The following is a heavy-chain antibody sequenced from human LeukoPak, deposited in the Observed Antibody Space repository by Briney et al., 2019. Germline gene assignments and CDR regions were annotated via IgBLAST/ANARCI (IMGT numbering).Heavy chain of an antibody. CDR3: ARHETSIAAADDP. CDR2: IYYSGST. J-gene: IGHJ5*02. Sequence: PSETLSLTCTVSGGSISSSSYYWGWIRQPPGKGLEWIGSIYYSGSTYYNPSLKSRVTISVDTSKNQFSLKLSSVTAADTAVYYCARHETSIAAADDPWGQGTLVTVSS. CDR1: GGSISSSSYY. D-gene: IGHD6-13*01. V-gene: IGHV4-39*01.